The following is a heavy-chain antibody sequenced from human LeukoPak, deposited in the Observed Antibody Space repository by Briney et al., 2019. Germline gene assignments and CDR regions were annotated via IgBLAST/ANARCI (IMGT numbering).Heavy chain of an antibody. CDR2: ICYSGDT. Sequence: SETLSLTCTVSGGFISSGNYYWSWIRQHPGKGLEWIGYICYSGDTYYIPSLKSRLTISVDTSKNQFSLNLSSVTAADTAVYYCARGIVVVTAIPSPFDIWGQGTMVTVSS. V-gene: IGHV4-31*03. J-gene: IGHJ3*02. CDR3: ARGIVVVTAIPSPFDI. CDR1: GGFISSGNYY. D-gene: IGHD2-21*02.